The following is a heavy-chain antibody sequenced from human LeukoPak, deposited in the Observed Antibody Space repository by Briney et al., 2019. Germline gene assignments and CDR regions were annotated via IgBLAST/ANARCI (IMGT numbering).Heavy chain of an antibody. Sequence: SETLSLTCAVYGGSFSAYYWTWIRQPPGKGLEWIGEINHSGSTNYNPSLKSRVTISVDTSKNQFSLKLSSVTAADTAVYYCARGGNYYGSGSYYNWFDPWGQGTLVTVSS. CDR1: GGSFSAYY. CDR2: INHSGST. J-gene: IGHJ5*02. V-gene: IGHV4-34*01. CDR3: ARGGNYYGSGSYYNWFDP. D-gene: IGHD3-10*01.